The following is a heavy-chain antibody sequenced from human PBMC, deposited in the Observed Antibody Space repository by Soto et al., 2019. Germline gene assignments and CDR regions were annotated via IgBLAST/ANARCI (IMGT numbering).Heavy chain of an antibody. J-gene: IGHJ2*01. CDR3: VSAKGISLYEWYFDL. CDR1: GLAINTYG. V-gene: IGHV3-23*01. CDR2: ITSSGDFT. Sequence: EVQLLESGGGLVQAGGSLRLSCAASGLAINTYGMSWVRQAPGRGLEWVSGITSSGDFTYYGDSVRDRFSISRDESKNALYLQMRNLRAEDTAVYHCVSAKGISLYEWYFDLWGRGTPVTVSS. D-gene: IGHD2-8*01.